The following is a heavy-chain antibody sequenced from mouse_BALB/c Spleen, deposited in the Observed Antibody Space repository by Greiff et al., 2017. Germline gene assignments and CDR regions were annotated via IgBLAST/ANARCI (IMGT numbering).Heavy chain of an antibody. CDR1: GFTFSSYA. Sequence: EVKVVESGGGLVKPGGSLKLSCAASGFTFSSYAMSWVRQTPEKRLEWVASISSGGSAYYPDSVKGRFTISRDNARNILYLQMSSLRSEDTAMYYCARGRDDYDYWGQGTTLTVSS. V-gene: IGHV5-6-5*01. CDR3: ARGRDDYDY. J-gene: IGHJ2*01. D-gene: IGHD2-4*01. CDR2: ISSGGSA.